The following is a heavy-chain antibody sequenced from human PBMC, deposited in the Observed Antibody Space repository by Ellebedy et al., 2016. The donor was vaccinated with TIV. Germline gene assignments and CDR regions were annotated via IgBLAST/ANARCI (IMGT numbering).Heavy chain of an antibody. V-gene: IGHV3-23*01. CDR3: AKDMVFGDGKWEIDV. CDR1: GFTFSGYA. J-gene: IGHJ6*02. Sequence: GESLKISCVASGFTFSGYAMSWVRQAPGKGLEWVSGINNGGRTTSYADSVKGRFTISRDNSRSTLYLQMNSLRAEESAVYYCAKDMVFGDGKWEIDVWGQGTTVTVSS. CDR2: INNGGRTT. D-gene: IGHD1-26*01.